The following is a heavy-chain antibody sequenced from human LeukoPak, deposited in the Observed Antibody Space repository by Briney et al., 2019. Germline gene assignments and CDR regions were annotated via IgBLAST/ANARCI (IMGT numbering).Heavy chain of an antibody. D-gene: IGHD3-10*01. V-gene: IGHV1-2*02. J-gene: IGHJ6*02. CDR3: ARGSDDVLLWFGEQSYGMDV. CDR2: INPNSGGT. CDR1: GYTFTDYD. Sequence: ASVKVSCKASGYTFTDYDINWVRQAPGQGLEWMGWINPNSGGTNYAQKFQGRVTVTRDTSISTAYMELSRLRSDDTAVYYCARGSDDVLLWFGEQSYGMDVWGQGTMVTVSS.